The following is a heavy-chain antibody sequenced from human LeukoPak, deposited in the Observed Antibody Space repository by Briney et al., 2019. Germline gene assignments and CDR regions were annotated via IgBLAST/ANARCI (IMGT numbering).Heavy chain of an antibody. D-gene: IGHD2-15*01. J-gene: IGHJ4*02. CDR3: AKDRGYSSGFDY. CDR1: GFALSTYW. Sequence: GGSLRLSCAASGFALSTYWMDWVRQAPGKGPVWISHISGDGSRTSYADSAKGRFTISRDNSKNTVYLEMNSLRADDTAVYYCAKDRGYSSGFDYWGQGTLVTVSS. CDR2: ISGDGSRT. V-gene: IGHV3-74*01.